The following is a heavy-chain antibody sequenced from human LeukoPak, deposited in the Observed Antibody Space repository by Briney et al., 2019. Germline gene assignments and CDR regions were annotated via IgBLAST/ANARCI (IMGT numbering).Heavy chain of an antibody. D-gene: IGHD3-3*01. CDR1: GFTFSSYD. J-gene: IGHJ4*02. Sequence: GGSLRLSCAASGFTFSSYDMHWVRHATGKGLEWVSGISHVGDTYYSGSVKGRFTISRDNSKNTLYLQMNSLRAEDTAGYYCAKVKDFWSGSNIHYFDYWGQGTLVTVSS. CDR3: AKVKDFWSGSNIHYFDY. V-gene: IGHV3-13*01. CDR2: ISHVGDT.